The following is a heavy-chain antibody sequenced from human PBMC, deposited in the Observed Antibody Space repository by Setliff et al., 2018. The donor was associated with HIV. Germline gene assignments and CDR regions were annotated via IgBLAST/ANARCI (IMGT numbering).Heavy chain of an antibody. CDR3: TRSKWGSGFDY. V-gene: IGHV3-72*01. J-gene: IGHJ4*02. Sequence: GGSLRLSCAASGFTFRDHYMDWVRQAPGKGLEWVGRTGNKASSDTTQYAASVKGRFTISRDDSKNLVFLQMNSLKTEDTAMYYCTRSKWGSGFDYWGQGTLVTVSS. CDR1: GFTFRDHY. CDR2: TGNKASSDTT. D-gene: IGHD1-26*01.